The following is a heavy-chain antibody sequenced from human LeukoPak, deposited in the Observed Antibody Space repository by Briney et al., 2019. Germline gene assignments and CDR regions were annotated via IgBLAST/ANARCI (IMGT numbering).Heavy chain of an antibody. Sequence: SETLSLTCTVSGGSISSSSYYWGWIRQPPGKGLEWIGSIYYSGSTYYNPSLKSRVTISVDTSKNQFFLKLSSVTAADTAVYYCARVARIAARPNWFDPWGQGTLVTVSS. CDR3: ARVARIAARPNWFDP. CDR2: IYYSGST. CDR1: GGSISSSSYY. J-gene: IGHJ5*02. V-gene: IGHV4-39*07. D-gene: IGHD6-6*01.